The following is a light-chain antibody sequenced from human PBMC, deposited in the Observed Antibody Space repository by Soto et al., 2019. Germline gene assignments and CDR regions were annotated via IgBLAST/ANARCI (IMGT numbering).Light chain of an antibody. J-gene: IGLJ7*01. V-gene: IGLV2-23*01. CDR1: SSDVGSYNL. Sequence: QSALTQPASVSGSPGQSITISCTGTSSDVGSYNLVSWYQQHPGEAPKLMIYEGSKRPSGVSNRFSGSKSGNTASLTISGLQAEDEADYYCCSYAGSSTSAVFGGGTQLTVL. CDR2: EGS. CDR3: CSYAGSSTSAV.